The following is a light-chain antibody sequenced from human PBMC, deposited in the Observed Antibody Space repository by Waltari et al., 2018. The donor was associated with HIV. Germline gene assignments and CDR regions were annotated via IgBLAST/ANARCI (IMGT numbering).Light chain of an antibody. J-gene: IGLJ3*02. Sequence: QAVVTQEPSLTVSPGGTVTLPCGSSPGAVTSGHYPYWFQQKPGQAPRTLIYATNTKHSWTPARFSGSLLGGKAALTLSGAQPEDEAEYYCLLSYSGTRVFGGGTKLTVL. V-gene: IGLV7-46*01. CDR1: PGAVTSGHY. CDR2: ATN. CDR3: LLSYSGTRV.